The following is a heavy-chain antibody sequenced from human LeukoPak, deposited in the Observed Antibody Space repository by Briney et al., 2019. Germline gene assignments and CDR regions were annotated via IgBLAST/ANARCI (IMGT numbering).Heavy chain of an antibody. J-gene: IGHJ6*02. D-gene: IGHD2-2*01. Sequence: SQTLSLTCAISGDSVSSNSAAWHWTRQSPSRGLVWLGWTYYRSKWYNDYAVSVKSRITINPDTSKNQFSLQLNSLTPEDTAVYYCARDRWCSSTSCPLYYYYGMDVWGQGTTVTVSS. CDR3: ARDRWCSSTSCPLYYYYGMDV. CDR1: GDSVSSNSAA. V-gene: IGHV6-1*01. CDR2: TYYRSKWYN.